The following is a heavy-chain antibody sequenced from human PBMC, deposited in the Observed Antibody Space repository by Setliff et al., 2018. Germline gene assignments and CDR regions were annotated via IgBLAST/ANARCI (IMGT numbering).Heavy chain of an antibody. Sequence: TLSLTCSVSGGSISSGGFYWSWIRQSAGRGLEWIGHFHTGGATDYNLSLESRVTISLDSSKNQFSLRLSSVTAADAAVYFCARESATIGEFPLYYFDKWGQGIPVTVSS. V-gene: IGHV4-61*09. CDR3: ARESATIGEFPLYYFDK. CDR1: GGSISSGGFY. D-gene: IGHD3-10*01. CDR2: FHTGGAT. J-gene: IGHJ4*02.